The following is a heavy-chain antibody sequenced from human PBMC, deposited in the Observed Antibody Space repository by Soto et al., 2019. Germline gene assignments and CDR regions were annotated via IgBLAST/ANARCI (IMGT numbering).Heavy chain of an antibody. Sequence: GGSLRLSCAASGFTFSSYGMHWVRQAPGKGLEWVAVIWYDGSNKYYADSVKGRFTISRDNSKNTLYLQMNSLRAEDTAVYYCARDITMVRGDDRYYYGMDVWGQGTTVTVSS. J-gene: IGHJ6*02. D-gene: IGHD3-10*01. V-gene: IGHV3-33*01. CDR1: GFTFSSYG. CDR3: ARDITMVRGDDRYYYGMDV. CDR2: IWYDGSNK.